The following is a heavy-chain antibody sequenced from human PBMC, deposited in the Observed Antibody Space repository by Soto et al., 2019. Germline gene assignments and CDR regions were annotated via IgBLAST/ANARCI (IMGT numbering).Heavy chain of an antibody. V-gene: IGHV4-59*01. CDR2: IYYSGST. CDR3: ARETSVAGTGWWFDP. D-gene: IGHD6-19*01. Sequence: SGTLSLTCTVSGGSISSYYWSWIRQPPGKGLEWIGYIYYSGSTNYNPSLKSRVTISVDTSKNQFSLKLSSVTAADTAVYYCARETSVAGTGWWFDPWGQGTLVTVSS. CDR1: GGSISSYY. J-gene: IGHJ5*02.